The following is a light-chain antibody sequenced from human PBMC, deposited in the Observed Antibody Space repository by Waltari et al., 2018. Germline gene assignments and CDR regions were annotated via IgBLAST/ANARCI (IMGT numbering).Light chain of an antibody. J-gene: IGLJ2*01. CDR1: SSNIGSNS. Sequence: QSVLTQPPSASGTPGQRVSISCSGSSSNIGSNSVDWYQQVPGTAPKLLIYRNNRRPTGVHARLAGSRSGTSASLALRGLRSEDEADYYCATWYDSLSGPVFGGGTKVTVL. V-gene: IGLV1-47*01. CDR2: RNN. CDR3: ATWYDSLSGPV.